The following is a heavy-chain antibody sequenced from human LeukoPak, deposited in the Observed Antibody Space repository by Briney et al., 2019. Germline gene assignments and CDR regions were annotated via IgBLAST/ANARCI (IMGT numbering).Heavy chain of an antibody. CDR3: ARRASDDGMDV. CDR2: ISSSGSTI. V-gene: IGHV3-48*04. Sequence: PGGSLRLSCAASGFTFSSYAMSWVRQAPGKGLEWVSYISSSGSTIYYADSVKGRFTISRDNAKNSLYLQMNSLRAEDTAVYYCARRASDDGMDVWGQGTTVTVSS. J-gene: IGHJ6*02. CDR1: GFTFSSYA.